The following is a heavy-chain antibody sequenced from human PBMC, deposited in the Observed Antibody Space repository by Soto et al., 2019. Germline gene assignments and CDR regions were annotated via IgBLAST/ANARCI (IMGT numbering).Heavy chain of an antibody. Sequence: EVQLVESGGGLVQPGGSLRLSCAASGFTVSSNYMSWVRQAPGKGLEWVSVIYSGGSTYYADSVKGRFTISRDNSKNTLYLQMNSLRAEDTAVYYCASLVMTTVTSPSDYWGQGTLVTVSS. CDR3: ASLVMTTVTSPSDY. CDR1: GFTVSSNY. CDR2: IYSGGST. J-gene: IGHJ4*02. V-gene: IGHV3-66*01. D-gene: IGHD4-17*01.